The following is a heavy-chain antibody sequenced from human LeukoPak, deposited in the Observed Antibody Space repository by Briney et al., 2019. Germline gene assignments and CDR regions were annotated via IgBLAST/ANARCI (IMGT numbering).Heavy chain of an antibody. CDR2: FDPEDGET. J-gene: IGHJ4*02. CDR1: GYTLTELS. D-gene: IGHD1-14*01. V-gene: IGHV1-24*01. Sequence: GASVKVSCKVSGYTLTELSMHWVRQAPGKGLEWMGGFDPEDGETIYAQKFQGRVTMTEDTSTDTAYMELSSLRPEDTAVYYCATGGNPAHPVYYFDYWGQGTLVTVSS. CDR3: ATGGNPAHPVYYFDY.